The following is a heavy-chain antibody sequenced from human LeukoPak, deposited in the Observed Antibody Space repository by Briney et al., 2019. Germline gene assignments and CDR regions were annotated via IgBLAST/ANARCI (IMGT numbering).Heavy chain of an antibody. CDR3: ARYGGSGTYYFDY. Sequence: PSQTLSLTCAVSGGSISSGGYAWSWIRQPPGKGLEWIGYIYDSGSTHYNPSLKSRVTISVDRSGNQFSLKLSSVTAADTAVYYCARYGGSGTYYFDYWGQGTLVTVSS. V-gene: IGHV4-30-2*01. D-gene: IGHD3-10*01. CDR1: GGSISSGGYA. CDR2: IYDSGST. J-gene: IGHJ4*02.